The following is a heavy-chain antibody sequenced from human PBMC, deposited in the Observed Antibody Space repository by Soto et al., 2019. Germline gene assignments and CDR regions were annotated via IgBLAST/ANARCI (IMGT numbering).Heavy chain of an antibody. CDR2: IKTDGSNT. CDR1: GFTFSSYW. Sequence: EVQLVESGGGLVQPGGSRRVSCAASGFTFSSYWMHWVRQAPGKGLVWVSRIKTDGSNTNYADSVKGRFTISRDNAKNTLYLEMNSLRAEDTALYYCARGVNNHNGFDVWGQGTMVTVSS. V-gene: IGHV3-74*01. J-gene: IGHJ3*01. CDR3: ARGVNNHNGFDV.